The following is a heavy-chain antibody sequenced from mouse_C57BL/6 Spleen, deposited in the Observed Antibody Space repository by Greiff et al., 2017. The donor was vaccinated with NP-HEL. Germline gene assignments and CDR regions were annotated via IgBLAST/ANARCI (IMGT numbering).Heavy chain of an antibody. CDR2: IDPSDSYT. J-gene: IGHJ4*01. CDR1: GYTFTSYW. Sequence: QVQLKQPGAELVMPGASVKLSCKASGYTFTSYWMHWVKQRPGQGLEWIGEIDPSDSYTNYNQKFKGKSTLTVDKSSSTAYMQLSSLTSEDSAVYYCARGVVYAMDYWGQGTSVTVSS. V-gene: IGHV1-69*01. CDR3: ARGVVYAMDY.